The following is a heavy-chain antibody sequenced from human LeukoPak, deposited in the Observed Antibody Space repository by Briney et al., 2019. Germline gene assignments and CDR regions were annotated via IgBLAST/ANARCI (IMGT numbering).Heavy chain of an antibody. Sequence: GGSLRLSCAASGFTFSSYSMNWVRQPPGKGLEWVSSITRSSIYIYYADSVKGRFTISRDNAKNSLYLQMNSLRAEDTAVYYCARAYSRNMLWLRNDYWGQGTLVTVSS. CDR1: GFTFSSYS. D-gene: IGHD5-18*01. CDR3: ARAYSRNMLWLRNDY. J-gene: IGHJ4*02. V-gene: IGHV3-21*01. CDR2: ITRSSIYI.